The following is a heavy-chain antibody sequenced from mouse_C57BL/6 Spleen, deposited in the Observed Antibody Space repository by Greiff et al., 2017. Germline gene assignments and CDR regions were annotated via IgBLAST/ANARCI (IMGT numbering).Heavy chain of an antibody. CDR2: IWSDGST. J-gene: IGHJ4*01. CDR1: GFSLTSYG. V-gene: IGHV2-6*03. D-gene: IGHD1-1*01. Sequence: VQLQESGPGLVAPSQSLSITCTVSGFSLTSYGVHWVRQPPGKGLEWLVVIWSDGSTTYNSALKSRLSISKDNSKSQVFLKMNSLQTDDTAMYYCARGSYYYGSSYYYAMDYWGQGTSVTVSS. CDR3: ARGSYYYGSSYYYAMDY.